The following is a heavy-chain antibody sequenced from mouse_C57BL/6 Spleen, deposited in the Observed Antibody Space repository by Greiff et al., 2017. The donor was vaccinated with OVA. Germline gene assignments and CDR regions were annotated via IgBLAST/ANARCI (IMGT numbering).Heavy chain of an antibody. J-gene: IGHJ4*01. Sequence: EVQVVESGGGLVKPGGSLKLSCAASGFTFSDYGMHWVSQAPEKGLEWVAYISSGSSSIYYADTVKGRSTISRDNAKNTLFLQMTSLRSEDTAMYYCSSNYYSNYRYAMDYWGQGTSVTVSS. D-gene: IGHD2-5*01. CDR3: SSNYYSNYRYAMDY. CDR1: GFTFSDYG. V-gene: IGHV5-17*01. CDR2: ISSGSSSI.